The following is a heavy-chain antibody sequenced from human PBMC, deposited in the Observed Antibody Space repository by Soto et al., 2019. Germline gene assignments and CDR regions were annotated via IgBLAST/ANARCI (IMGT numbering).Heavy chain of an antibody. CDR1: GFTLRCNA. Sequence: PGGSLRLSCVVSGFTLRCNAMNCDSQAPGKGLEWSSDITSDGSTTHYTDSLKDRLTISIDNVEDTLFLQLNNVRGDDTAVYFCAKGPVDDCLGGSCHFDHWGQGVLVTVSS. V-gene: IGHV3-23*01. CDR2: ITSDGSTT. J-gene: IGHJ4*02. D-gene: IGHD2-15*01. CDR3: AKGPVDDCLGGSCHFDH.